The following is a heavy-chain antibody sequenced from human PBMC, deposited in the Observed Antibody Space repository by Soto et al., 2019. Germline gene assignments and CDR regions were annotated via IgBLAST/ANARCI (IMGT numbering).Heavy chain of an antibody. V-gene: IGHV1-3*01. J-gene: IGHJ4*02. CDR3: ARGASPLIDY. CDR1: GYTFTSYA. Sequence: QVQLVQSGAEVKKPGASVKVSCKASGYTFTSYAMHWVRQAPGQRLEWMGWINAGNGNTKYSQKFQGRVTIIRDTPASTSYMELSSLRSEDTAVYYRARGASPLIDYWGQGTLVTVSS. D-gene: IGHD1-26*01. CDR2: INAGNGNT.